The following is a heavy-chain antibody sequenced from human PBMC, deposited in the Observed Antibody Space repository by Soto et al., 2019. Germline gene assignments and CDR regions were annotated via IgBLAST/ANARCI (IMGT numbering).Heavy chain of an antibody. CDR3: ARVNAASLSHYYGLDA. J-gene: IGHJ6*02. Sequence: QVTLKESGPVLVKPTETLTVTCNISGFSLTTGRMGVSWIRQAPGKALEWLANFFSDVERSYSPSLQRRLTLSAESSGTQVILSMADLGPVDAATYFCARVNAASLSHYYGLDAWGQGTTVTVSS. V-gene: IGHV2-26*03. D-gene: IGHD1-1*01. CDR2: FFSDVER. CDR1: GFSLTTGRMG.